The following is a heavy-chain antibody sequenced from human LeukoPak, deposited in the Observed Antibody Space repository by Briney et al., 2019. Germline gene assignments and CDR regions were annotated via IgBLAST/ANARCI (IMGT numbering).Heavy chain of an antibody. CDR2: IYYSGST. D-gene: IGHD3-16*01. V-gene: IGHV4-59*08. CDR3: ARHWAPYAFDI. J-gene: IGHJ3*02. Sequence: SETLSLTCTVSGGSISSYYWSWIRQPPGKGLEWIGYIYYSGSTNYNPSLKSRVTISVDTSKNQFSLKPSSVTAADTAVYYCARHWAPYAFDIWGQGTMVTVSS. CDR1: GGSISSYY.